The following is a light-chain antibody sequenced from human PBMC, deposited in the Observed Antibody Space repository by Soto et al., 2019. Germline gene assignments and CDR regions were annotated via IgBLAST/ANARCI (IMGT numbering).Light chain of an antibody. CDR1: QSISSW. CDR2: DAS. J-gene: IGKJ1*01. CDR3: QQYNSYLT. Sequence: IQMTEAPSTLSASVLYRVRITFRASQSISSWLAWYQQKPRQAPKLLIYDASRLQSGVPSRFSGSGSGTEFTLTITSLQPDDFATYFCQQYNSYLTFGQGTKVDIK. V-gene: IGKV1-5*01.